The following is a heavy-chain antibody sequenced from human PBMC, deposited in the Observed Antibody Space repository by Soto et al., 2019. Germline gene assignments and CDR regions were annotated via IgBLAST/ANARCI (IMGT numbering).Heavy chain of an antibody. CDR3: ARVPTAKGQLLLGWFDP. J-gene: IGHJ5*02. CDR1: GCSISSYY. D-gene: IGHD2-2*01. Sequence: SETLSLTCTFSGCSISSYYWSLIRQPPGKGLEWIGYIYYSGSTNYNPSLKSRVTISVDTSKNQFSLKLSSVTAADTAVYYCARVPTAKGQLLLGWFDPWGQGTLVTVSS. CDR2: IYYSGST. V-gene: IGHV4-59*01.